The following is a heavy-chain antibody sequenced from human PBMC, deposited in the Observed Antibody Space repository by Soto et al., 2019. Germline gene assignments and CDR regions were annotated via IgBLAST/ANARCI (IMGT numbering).Heavy chain of an antibody. D-gene: IGHD3-10*01. CDR3: ARGLPEYNWFDP. CDR1: GYTFTGYY. CDR2: INPNSSGT. J-gene: IGHJ5*02. Sequence: GASVKVSCKASGYTFTGYYMHWVRQAPGQGLEWMGWINPNSSGTNYAQKFQGWVTMTRDTSISTAYMELSRLRSDDTAVYYCARGLPEYNWFDPWGQGTLVTVSS. V-gene: IGHV1-2*04.